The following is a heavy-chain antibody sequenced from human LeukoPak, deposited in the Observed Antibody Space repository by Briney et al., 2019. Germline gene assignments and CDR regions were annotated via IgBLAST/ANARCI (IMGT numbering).Heavy chain of an antibody. CDR2: IYHSGNT. Sequence: PSETLSLTCTVSGYSISSGYYWGWIRQPPGKGLEWIGSIYHSGNTYYNPSLKSRVTMSVDTSKNQFSLKLSSVTAADTAVYYCARDQGGCSSTSCYDFDCWGQGTLVTVSS. D-gene: IGHD2-2*01. V-gene: IGHV4-38-2*02. J-gene: IGHJ4*02. CDR3: ARDQGGCSSTSCYDFDC. CDR1: GYSISSGYY.